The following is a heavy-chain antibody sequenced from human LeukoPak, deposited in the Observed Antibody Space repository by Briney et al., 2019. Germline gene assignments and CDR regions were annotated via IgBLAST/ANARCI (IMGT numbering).Heavy chain of an antibody. J-gene: IGHJ3*02. D-gene: IGHD3-16*01. CDR3: ARDGPWADHDAFDI. CDR1: GFTFSSYS. CDR2: ISSSSSTI. V-gene: IGHV3-48*04. Sequence: PGGSLRLSCAASGFTFSSYSMNWVRQAPGKGLEWVSYISSSSSTIYYADSVKGRFTISRDNAKNSLYLQMNSLRAEDTAVYYCARDGPWADHDAFDIWGQGTMVTVSS.